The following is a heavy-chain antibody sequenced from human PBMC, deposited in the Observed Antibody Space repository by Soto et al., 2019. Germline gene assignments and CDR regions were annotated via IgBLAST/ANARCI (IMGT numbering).Heavy chain of an antibody. J-gene: IGHJ4*02. Sequence: ASVNVSCKASGYTFTSYAIDCVRQAPGQRLEWMGWINAGNGNTKYSQKFQGRVTMTTDTSTSTAYMELRSLRSDDTAVYYCATRSPAFDYWGQGTLVTVPQ. CDR2: INAGNGNT. CDR3: ATRSPAFDY. V-gene: IGHV1-3*01. CDR1: GYTFTSYA.